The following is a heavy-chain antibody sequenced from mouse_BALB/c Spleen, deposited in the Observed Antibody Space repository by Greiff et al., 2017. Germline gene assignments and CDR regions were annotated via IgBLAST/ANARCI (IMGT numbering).Heavy chain of an antibody. D-gene: IGHD6-1*01. V-gene: IGHV5-6-5*01. J-gene: IGHJ3*01. CDR1: GFTFSSYA. CDR2: ISSGGST. Sequence: EVNVVESGGGLVKPGGSLKLSCAASGFTFSSYAMSWVRQTPEKRLEWVASISSGGSTYYPDSVKGRFTISRDNARNILYLQMSSLRSEDTAMYYCARGSDHLAWFAYWGQGTLVTVSA. CDR3: ARGSDHLAWFAY.